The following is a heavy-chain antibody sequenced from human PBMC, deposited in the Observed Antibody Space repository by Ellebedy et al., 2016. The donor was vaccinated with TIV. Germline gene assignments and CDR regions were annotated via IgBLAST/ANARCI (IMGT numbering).Heavy chain of an antibody. D-gene: IGHD3-10*01. J-gene: IGHJ4*02. CDR1: GFTFSDYY. CDR2: ISSSGSTV. V-gene: IGHV3-11*01. Sequence: GESLKISCAASGFTFSDYYMSWIRQAPGKGLEWIAYISSSGSTVFYADSVKGRFTLSRDNAKNSLYLQMNSLRAEDTAVYYCARDRGLITWFGETPPFDHWGQGTLVTVSS. CDR3: ARDRGLITWFGETPPFDH.